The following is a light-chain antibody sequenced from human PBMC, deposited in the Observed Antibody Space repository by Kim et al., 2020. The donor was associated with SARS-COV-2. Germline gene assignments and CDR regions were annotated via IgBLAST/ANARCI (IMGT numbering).Light chain of an antibody. CDR2: GAS. CDR3: HQYGSSRYT. V-gene: IGKV3-20*01. CDR1: QSVDSSY. Sequence: LSPGEGATLSCRASQSVDSSYLAWYQQKPGQAPKLLIFGASSRATGIPDRISGSDSGTDFTLTISRLEPEDSAVYYCHQYGSSRYTFGQGTKLEI. J-gene: IGKJ2*01.